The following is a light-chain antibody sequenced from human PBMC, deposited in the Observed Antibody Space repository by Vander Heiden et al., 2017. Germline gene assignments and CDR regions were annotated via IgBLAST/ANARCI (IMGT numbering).Light chain of an antibody. CDR1: QRVLYSSNNKNY. Sequence: IVMTQPTDSLALSPVERAILNRQLSQRVLYSSNNKNYLAWYQQKPGQPPKLLIYWASTRESGVPDRFSGSGSGTYFTLTISSLQAEDVAVYSCQQYYSIPPSFGQGTKVEIK. CDR2: WAS. V-gene: IGKV4-1*01. J-gene: IGKJ1*01. CDR3: QQYYSIPPS.